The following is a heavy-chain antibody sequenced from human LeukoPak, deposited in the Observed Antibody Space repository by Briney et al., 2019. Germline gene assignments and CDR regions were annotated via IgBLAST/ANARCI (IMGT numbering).Heavy chain of an antibody. CDR2: ISGSGGST. J-gene: IGHJ6*03. CDR1: GFTFSSYA. CDR3: AKARAVIVVVPRAHMDV. D-gene: IGHD2-2*01. V-gene: IGHV3-23*01. Sequence: GGSLRLSCAASGFTFSSYAMSWVRQAPGKGLEWVSAISGSGGSTYYADSVKGRFTISRDNSKNTLYLQVNSLRAEDTAVYYCAKARAVIVVVPRAHMDVWGKGTTVTVSS.